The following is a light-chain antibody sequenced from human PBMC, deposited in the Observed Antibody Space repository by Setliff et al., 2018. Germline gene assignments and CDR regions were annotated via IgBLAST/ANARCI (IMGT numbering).Light chain of an antibody. J-gene: IGLJ3*02. CDR3: CSYASDYTWV. CDR1: SSDVGAYGY. Sequence: ALTQPRSVSGSPGQSVTISCTGTSSDVGAYGYVSWYQQHPGKVPKLIVYYVSERPSGVPDRFSGSKSGNTASLTISGLQSEDEADYYCCSYASDYTWVFGRGTKVTVL. CDR2: YVS. V-gene: IGLV2-11*01.